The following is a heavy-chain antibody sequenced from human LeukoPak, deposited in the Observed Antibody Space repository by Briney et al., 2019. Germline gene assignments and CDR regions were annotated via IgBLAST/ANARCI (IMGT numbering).Heavy chain of an antibody. D-gene: IGHD3-22*01. J-gene: IGHJ4*02. CDR1: GGTFSSYI. CDR2: IIPILGTA. V-gene: IGHV1-69*16. CDR3: ARTGYHYNSYGYYFLDY. Sequence: ASVKVSCKASGGTFSSYIITWVRQAPGQGLEWMGGIIPILGTANYAQRFQGRVTITADESTSTACMELSSLRSEDTAVYFCARTGYHYNSYGYYFLDYWGQGTLVTVSS.